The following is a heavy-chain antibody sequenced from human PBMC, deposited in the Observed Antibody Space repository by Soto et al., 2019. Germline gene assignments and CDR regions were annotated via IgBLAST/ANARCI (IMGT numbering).Heavy chain of an antibody. CDR2: ISYDGSNK. CDR3: AKDMSYSSSPQWFDH. J-gene: IGHJ5*02. D-gene: IGHD6-13*01. V-gene: IGHV3-30*18. CDR1: GFTFSSYG. Sequence: SLGLSCGASGFTFSSYGMHWVRQAPGKGLEWVAVISYDGSNKYYADSVKGRFTISSDNSKNTLYLQMNSLRAEDTAVYYCAKDMSYSSSPQWFDHWGQGTLVTVSS.